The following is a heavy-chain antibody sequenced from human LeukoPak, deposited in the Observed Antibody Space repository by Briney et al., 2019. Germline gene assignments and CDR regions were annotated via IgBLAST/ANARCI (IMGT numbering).Heavy chain of an antibody. D-gene: IGHD3-22*01. Sequence: GESLKISCKGSGYSFTSYWIGWVRQMPGKGLEWMGIIYPGDSDTRYSPSFQGQVTISADKSISTAYLQWSSLKASDTAMYYCARGYYYDSSGYYYSSLWDWYFDLWGRGTLVTVSS. CDR3: ARGYYYDSSGYYYSSLWDWYFDL. V-gene: IGHV5-51*01. J-gene: IGHJ2*01. CDR2: IYPGDSDT. CDR1: GYSFTSYW.